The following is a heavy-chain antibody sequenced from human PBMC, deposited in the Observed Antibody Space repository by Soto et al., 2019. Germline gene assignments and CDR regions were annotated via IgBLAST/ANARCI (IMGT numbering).Heavy chain of an antibody. CDR1: GFTFSDYY. V-gene: IGHV3-11*05. CDR3: ARDDSGYAGYFDL. CDR2: ISSTSTYI. J-gene: IGHJ2*01. Sequence: QVQLVESGGGLVKPGGSLRLSCAASGFTFSDYYMTWIRQAPGRGLEWVSYISSTSTYINYADSVKGRFTISRDNAKNSLYLQMNSLRAEDTAVYYCARDDSGYAGYFDLWGRGTLVTVSS. D-gene: IGHD5-12*01.